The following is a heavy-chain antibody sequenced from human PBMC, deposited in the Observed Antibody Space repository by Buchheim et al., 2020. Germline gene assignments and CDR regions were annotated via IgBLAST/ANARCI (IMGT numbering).Heavy chain of an antibody. Sequence: EVQLLESGGGLVQPGGSLRLSCAASGFTFSSYAMSWVRQVPGKGLEWVSSISDSGVTTSFADSVKGRFTISRDNSKNTPYLQMNSLRAEDTAVYYCAEAIRASDYWGHGTL. D-gene: IGHD3-10*01. V-gene: IGHV3-23*01. CDR2: ISDSGVTT. CDR3: AEAIRASDY. CDR1: GFTFSSYA. J-gene: IGHJ4*01.